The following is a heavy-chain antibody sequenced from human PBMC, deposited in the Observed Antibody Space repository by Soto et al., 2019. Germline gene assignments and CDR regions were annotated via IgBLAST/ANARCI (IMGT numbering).Heavy chain of an antibody. CDR3: AKDLQPAAPEFVYYYYGMDV. J-gene: IGHJ6*02. Sequence: GGSLRLSCAASGFTFSSYAMSWVRQAPGKGLGWVSAISGSGGSTYYADSVKGRFTISRDNSKNTLYLQMNSLRAEDTAVYYCAKDLQPAAPEFVYYYYGMDVWGQGTTVTVSS. CDR2: ISGSGGST. D-gene: IGHD2-2*01. CDR1: GFTFSSYA. V-gene: IGHV3-23*01.